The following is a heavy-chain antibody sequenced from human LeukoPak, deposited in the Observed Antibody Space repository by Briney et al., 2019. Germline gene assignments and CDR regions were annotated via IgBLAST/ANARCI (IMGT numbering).Heavy chain of an antibody. CDR3: ARDRGRATYISSSDY. CDR2: IYHSGDT. J-gene: IGHJ4*02. V-gene: IGHV4-38-2*02. D-gene: IGHD6-6*01. CDR1: GYSISSGYY. Sequence: PSENLSLTCAVSGYSISSGYYWGWIRQPPGKGLEWIGTIYHSGDTYYNPSLKSRLTISVDTPKNQFSLRLTSVAAADTAVYYCARDRGRATYISSSDYWGQGTLVTVSS.